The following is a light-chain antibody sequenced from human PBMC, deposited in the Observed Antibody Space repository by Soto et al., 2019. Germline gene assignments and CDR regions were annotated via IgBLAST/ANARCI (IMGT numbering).Light chain of an antibody. CDR2: KAS. V-gene: IGKV1-5*03. Sequence: DIQMTQSPSTLSASVGDRVTITCRASQSISGWLAWYQQNPGKAPKLLIYKASTLESGVTSRFSGSGSATEFPLTISSLQPDDFATYSCHQYNYYGSWTFSKGTKVEIK. J-gene: IGKJ1*01. CDR1: QSISGW. CDR3: HQYNYYGSWT.